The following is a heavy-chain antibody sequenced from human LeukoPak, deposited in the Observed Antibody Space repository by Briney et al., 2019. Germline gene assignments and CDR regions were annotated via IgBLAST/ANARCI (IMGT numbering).Heavy chain of an antibody. CDR1: GGSISSGGYY. D-gene: IGHD7-27*01. J-gene: IGHJ4*02. V-gene: IGHV4-31*03. Sequence: SQTLSLTCTVSGGSISSGGYYWSWIRQLPGKGLEWIGNIYYSGTTSYNPSLKSRLTISLDTSENQFSLKLSPVTAADTAVYYCARGSTGDKSNNWGQGTLVTVSS. CDR2: IYYSGTT. CDR3: ARGSTGDKSNN.